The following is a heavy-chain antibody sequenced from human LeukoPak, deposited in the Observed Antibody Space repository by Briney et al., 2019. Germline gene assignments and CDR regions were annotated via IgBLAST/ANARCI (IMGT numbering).Heavy chain of an antibody. D-gene: IGHD5-18*01. CDR2: INHSGST. V-gene: IGHV4-34*01. CDR1: GGSFRGYY. CDR3: ARGRGYSYGYYYYYMDV. Sequence: PSETLSLTCAVYGGSFRGYYWSWIRQPPGKGLEWIGEINHSGSTNYTPSLKSRVTISVDTSKNQFSLKLSSVTAADTAVYYCARGRGYSYGYYYYYMDVWGKGTTVTVSS. J-gene: IGHJ6*03.